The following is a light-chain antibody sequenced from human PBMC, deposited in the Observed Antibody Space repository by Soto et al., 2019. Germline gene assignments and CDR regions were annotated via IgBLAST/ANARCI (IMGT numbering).Light chain of an antibody. CDR3: CSYAGSSTYV. CDR1: SSDVGNYNL. Sequence: QSALTQPASVSGSAGQSITISCTGTSSDVGNYNLVSWYLHHPGKAPKLLIYEDTKRPSGVSNRFSGSRSGNTASLTVSGLQAEDETDYYCCSYAGSSTYVFGTGTQLT. CDR2: EDT. J-gene: IGLJ1*01. V-gene: IGLV2-23*01.